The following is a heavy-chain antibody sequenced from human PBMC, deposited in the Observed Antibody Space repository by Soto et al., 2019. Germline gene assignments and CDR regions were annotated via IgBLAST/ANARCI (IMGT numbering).Heavy chain of an antibody. Sequence: GGSLRLSCAASGFTFSSYGMHWVRQAPGKGLEWVAVIWYDGSNKYYADSVKGRFTISRDNSKNTLYLQMNSLRAEDTAVYYCARDQRLGYCSGGSCYPTGVIDYWGQGTLVTVSS. CDR2: IWYDGSNK. J-gene: IGHJ4*02. CDR1: GFTFSSYG. CDR3: ARDQRLGYCSGGSCYPTGVIDY. V-gene: IGHV3-33*01. D-gene: IGHD2-15*01.